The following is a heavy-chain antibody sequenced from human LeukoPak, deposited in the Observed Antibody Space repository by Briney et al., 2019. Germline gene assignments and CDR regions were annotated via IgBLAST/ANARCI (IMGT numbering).Heavy chain of an antibody. V-gene: IGHV1-69*04. CDR3: ARDQKGWPHYYGMDV. CDR1: GGTFSSYA. J-gene: IGHJ6*02. Sequence: ASVKVSCKASGGTFSSYAISWVRQAPGQGLEWMGRIIPIFGIANYAQKFQGRVTITADKSTSTACMELSSLRSEDTAVYYCARDQKGWPHYYGMDVWGQGTTVTVSS. D-gene: IGHD2-15*01. CDR2: IIPIFGIA.